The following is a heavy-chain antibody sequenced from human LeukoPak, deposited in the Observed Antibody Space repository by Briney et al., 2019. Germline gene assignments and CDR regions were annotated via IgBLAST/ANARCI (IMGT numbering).Heavy chain of an antibody. CDR1: GYTFTSYG. CDR3: AKEGGRYDILTGYLYYYYYMDV. Sequence: ASVKVSCKASGYTFTSYGISWVRQAPGQGLEWMGWISAYNGNTNYAQKLQGRVTMTTDTSTSTAYMELRSLRSDDTAVYYCAKEGGRYDILTGYLYYYYYMDVWGKGTTVTVSS. D-gene: IGHD3-9*01. CDR2: ISAYNGNT. V-gene: IGHV1-18*01. J-gene: IGHJ6*03.